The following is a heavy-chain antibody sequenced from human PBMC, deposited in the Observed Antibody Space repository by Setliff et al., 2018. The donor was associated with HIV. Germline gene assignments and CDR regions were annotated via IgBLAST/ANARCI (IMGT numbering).Heavy chain of an antibody. D-gene: IGHD3-16*01. CDR1: GFTFSNAW. CDR3: TTDWGSVTDYVRAFDI. J-gene: IGHJ3*02. V-gene: IGHV3-15*01. CDR2: IKSISDGATT. Sequence: NPGGSLRLSCAASGFTFSNAWMSWVRQAPGKGLEWIGRIKSISDGATTDYAAPVEGRFAISRDDSNNTLYLQMDSLKTEDTAVYYCTTDWGSVTDYVRAFDIWGQGTMVTVSS.